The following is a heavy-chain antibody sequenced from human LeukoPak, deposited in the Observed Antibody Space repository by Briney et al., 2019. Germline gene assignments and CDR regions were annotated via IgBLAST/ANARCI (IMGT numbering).Heavy chain of an antibody. J-gene: IGHJ6*03. CDR3: ARDRYGSGSLYYYYYYMDV. CDR2: ISSSSSYI. D-gene: IGHD3-10*01. V-gene: IGHV3-21*01. Sequence: PGGSLRLSCAASGFTFSSYSVNWVRQAPGKGLEWVSSISSSSSYISYADSVKGRFTISRDNAKNSLYLQMNSLRAEDTAVYYCARDRYGSGSLYYYYYYMDVWSKGTTVTISS. CDR1: GFTFSSYS.